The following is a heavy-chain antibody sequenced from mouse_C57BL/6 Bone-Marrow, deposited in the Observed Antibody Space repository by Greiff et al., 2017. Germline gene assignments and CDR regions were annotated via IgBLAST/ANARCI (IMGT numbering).Heavy chain of an antibody. D-gene: IGHD2-4*01. V-gene: IGHV5-9-1*02. CDR2: ISSGGDYI. CDR1: GFTFSSYA. J-gene: IGHJ3*01. Sequence: EVKLMESGEGLVKPGGSLKLSCAASGFTFSSYAMSWVRQTPEKRLEWVAYISSGGDYIYYADTVKGRFTIARDNARNTLYLQRSSLKSEDTAMYDWTRDQNYDYDDVPSWFAYWGQGTLVTVSA. CDR3: TRDQNYDYDDVPSWFAY.